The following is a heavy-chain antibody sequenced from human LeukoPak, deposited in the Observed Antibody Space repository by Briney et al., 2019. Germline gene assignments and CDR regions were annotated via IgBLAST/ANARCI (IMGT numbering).Heavy chain of an antibody. J-gene: IGHJ6*03. V-gene: IGHV3-53*01. CDR3: AKDRFDSNYYYYYMDV. D-gene: IGHD3-9*01. CDR2: IYSGGST. Sequence: GSLRLSCAASGFTVSSNYMSWVRQAPGKGLEWVSVIYSGGSTYYADSVKGRFTISRDNSKNTLYLQMNSLRAEDTAVYYCAKDRFDSNYYYYYMDVWGKGTTVTVSS. CDR1: GFTVSSNY.